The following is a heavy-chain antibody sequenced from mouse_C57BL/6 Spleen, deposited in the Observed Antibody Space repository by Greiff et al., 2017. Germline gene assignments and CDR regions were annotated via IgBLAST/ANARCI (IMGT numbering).Heavy chain of an antibody. J-gene: IGHJ1*03. CDR2: ISYSGST. CDR3: ARRGTTVVEGDWYFDV. Sequence: EVQRVESGPGLAKPSQTLSLTCSVTGYSITSDYWNWIRKFPGNKLEYMGYISYSGSTYYNPSLKSRISITRDTSKNQYYLQLNSVTTEDTATYYCARRGTTVVEGDWYFDVWGTGTTVTVSS. D-gene: IGHD1-1*01. CDR1: GYSITSDY. V-gene: IGHV3-8*01.